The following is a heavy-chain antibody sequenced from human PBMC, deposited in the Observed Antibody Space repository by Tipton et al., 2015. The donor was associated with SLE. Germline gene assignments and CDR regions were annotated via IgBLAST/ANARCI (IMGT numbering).Heavy chain of an antibody. CDR2: ISWDGGST. J-gene: IGHJ6*02. CDR3: AKDIRPLGPNYYGMDV. Sequence: SLRLSCAASGFTFDDYAMHWVRQAPGKGLEWVSLISWDGGSTYYADPVKGRFTISRDNSKNSLYLQMNSLRAEDTALYYCAKDIRPLGPNYYGMDVWGQGTTVTVSS. D-gene: IGHD7-27*01. V-gene: IGHV3-43D*04. CDR1: GFTFDDYA.